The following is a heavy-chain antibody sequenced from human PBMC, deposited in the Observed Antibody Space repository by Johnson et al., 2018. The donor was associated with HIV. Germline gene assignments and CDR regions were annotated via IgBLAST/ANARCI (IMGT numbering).Heavy chain of an antibody. J-gene: IGHJ3*02. CDR3: ARAHDAFDI. Sequence: EQLVESGGGVVQPGGSLRLSCAASGFTVSSNYMSWVRQAPGKGLEWVSVIYSGGSTYYADSVKGRFTISRDNSKNTLYLQMNSLRAEDTAVYYCARAHDAFDIRGQGTMVTVSS. CDR2: IYSGGST. V-gene: IGHV3-66*01. CDR1: GFTVSSNY.